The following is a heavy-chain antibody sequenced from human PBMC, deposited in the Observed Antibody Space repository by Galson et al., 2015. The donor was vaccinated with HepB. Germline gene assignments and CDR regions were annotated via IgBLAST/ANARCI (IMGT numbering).Heavy chain of an antibody. D-gene: IGHD3-22*01. CDR1: GFTFSSYG. Sequence: SLRLSCAASGFTFSSYGMHWVRQAPGKGLEWVAVIWYDGSNKYYADSVKGRFTISRDNSKNTLYLQMNSLRAEDTAVYYCARGSPYYYDSSGLSIWGQGTMVTVSS. V-gene: IGHV3-33*01. CDR2: IWYDGSNK. J-gene: IGHJ3*02. CDR3: ARGSPYYYDSSGLSI.